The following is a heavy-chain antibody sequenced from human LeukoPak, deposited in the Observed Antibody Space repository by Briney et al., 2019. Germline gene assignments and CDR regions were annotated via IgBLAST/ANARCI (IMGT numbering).Heavy chain of an antibody. Sequence: PGGSLRLSCAASGFTFSSYSMNRVRRAPGKGLEWISYISGSTTKFYVDSVKGRFTISRDNAKNSLYLQMNSLRDEDTAVYYCVRDVGYAFDIWGQGTMVTVSS. J-gene: IGHJ3*02. D-gene: IGHD1-26*01. CDR3: VRDVGYAFDI. V-gene: IGHV3-48*02. CDR1: GFTFSSYS. CDR2: ISGSTTK.